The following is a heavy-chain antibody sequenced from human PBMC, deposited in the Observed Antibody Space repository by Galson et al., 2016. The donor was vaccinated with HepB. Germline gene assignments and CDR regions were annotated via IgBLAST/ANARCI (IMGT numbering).Heavy chain of an antibody. Sequence: TLSLTCTLSGGSISNYYWMWIRQPPGKGLEWIGYISYSGNTRYNPSVKSRVTISIDMSKNQFSLKLSSVTAADTAVYYCARGLGYDYSNHEPGFWGQGTLVTVSS. CDR2: ISYSGNT. CDR1: GGSISNYY. V-gene: IGHV4-59*01. J-gene: IGHJ4*02. D-gene: IGHD4-11*01. CDR3: ARGLGYDYSNHEPGF.